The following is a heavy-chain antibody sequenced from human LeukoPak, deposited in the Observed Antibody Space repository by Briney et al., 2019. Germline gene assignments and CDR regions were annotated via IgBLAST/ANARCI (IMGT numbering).Heavy chain of an antibody. CDR2: ISYDGSNK. CDR1: GFTFSSYA. D-gene: IGHD4-23*01. V-gene: IGHV3-30*04. Sequence: GGSLRLSCAASGFTFSSYAMHWVRQTPGKGLEWVAVISYDGSNKYYADSVKGRFTISRDNSKNTLYLQMNSLRAEDTAVYYCAREGGNSPAFDYWGQGTLVTVSS. J-gene: IGHJ4*02. CDR3: AREGGNSPAFDY.